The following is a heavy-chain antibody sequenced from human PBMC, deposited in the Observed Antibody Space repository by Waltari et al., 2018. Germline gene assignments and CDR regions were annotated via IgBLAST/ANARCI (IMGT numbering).Heavy chain of an antibody. CDR1: GGACGSGT. CDR3: AREYSHYYYMDV. Sequence: QVQLVQSGAEVRKPGSSVKVSCETCGGACGSGTITWVRQAPGHWLEWVGRISPVPGIATYAQQFQGRVTISADTSTGTAYMALNSLTADDTAVYYCAREYSHYYYMDVWGTGTTVTVSS. D-gene: IGHD6-6*01. J-gene: IGHJ6*03. V-gene: IGHV1-69*02. CDR2: ISPVPGIA.